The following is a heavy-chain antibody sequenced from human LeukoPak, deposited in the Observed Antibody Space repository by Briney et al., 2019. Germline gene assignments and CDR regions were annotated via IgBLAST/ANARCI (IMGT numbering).Heavy chain of an antibody. CDR1: GFTFSNAW. V-gene: IGHV3-30*03. J-gene: IGHJ4*02. CDR2: ISYDGSNK. CDR3: AXXXXRXXDRSGLDY. Sequence: GGSLRLSCAASGFTFSNAWMSWVRQAPGKGLEWVAVISYDGSNKYYADSVKGRFTISRDNSKNTLYLQMNSLRAEDTAVYYCAXXXXRXXDRSGLDYWGQGTLV.